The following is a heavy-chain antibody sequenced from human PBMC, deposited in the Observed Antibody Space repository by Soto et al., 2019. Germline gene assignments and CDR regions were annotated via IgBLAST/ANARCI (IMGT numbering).Heavy chain of an antibody. CDR1: GGTFSNYA. D-gene: IGHD6-6*01. CDR2: IIPLFETA. Sequence: SVKVSCKASGGTFSNYALSWVRQAPGQGLEWMGGIIPLFETANYAQNFQGRVTITADESTSTAYMELSSLRSEDTAVYYCARATDSSSSGSFYYYGMDVWGQGTTVTVSS. J-gene: IGHJ6*02. V-gene: IGHV1-69*13. CDR3: ARATDSSSSGSFYYYGMDV.